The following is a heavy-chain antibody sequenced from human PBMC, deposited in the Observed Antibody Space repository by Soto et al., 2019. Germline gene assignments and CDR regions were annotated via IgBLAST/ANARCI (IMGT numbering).Heavy chain of an antibody. Sequence: GSLRLSCAASGFTFSSYSMNWVRQAPGKGLEWVSSISSSSSYIYYADSVKGRFTISRDNAKNSLYLQMNSLRAEDTAVYYCASVRFRGAEYFQHWGQGTLVTVS. V-gene: IGHV3-21*01. CDR2: ISSSSSYI. CDR1: GFTFSSYS. J-gene: IGHJ1*01. CDR3: ASVRFRGAEYFQH. D-gene: IGHD3-10*01.